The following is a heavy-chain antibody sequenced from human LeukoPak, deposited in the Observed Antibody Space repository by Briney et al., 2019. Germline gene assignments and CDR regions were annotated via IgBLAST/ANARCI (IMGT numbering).Heavy chain of an antibody. Sequence: GRPLRLSCAASGFTFSSYAMHWVRQAPGKGLEWVAVISYDGSNKYYADSVKGRFTISRDNSKNTLYLQMNSLRAEDTAVYYCARSGTGEGSNYYYYGMDVWGKGTTVTVSS. D-gene: IGHD7-27*01. CDR3: ARSGTGEGSNYYYYGMDV. CDR1: GFTFSSYA. V-gene: IGHV3-30*04. J-gene: IGHJ6*04. CDR2: ISYDGSNK.